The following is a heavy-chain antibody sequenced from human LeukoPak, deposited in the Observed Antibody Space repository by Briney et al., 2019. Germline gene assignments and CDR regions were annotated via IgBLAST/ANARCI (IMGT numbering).Heavy chain of an antibody. Sequence: SETLSLTCAVSGGSFSTYYWSWIRQPPGKGLEFIGYIFYSGSPTYNPFLKSRVTISVNTSKNQFSLNLSSVTAADTAVYYCARVSSRNLGLFDYWGQGTLVTVSS. D-gene: IGHD6-13*01. CDR1: GGSFSTYY. V-gene: IGHV4-59*01. J-gene: IGHJ4*02. CDR2: IFYSGSP. CDR3: ARVSSRNLGLFDY.